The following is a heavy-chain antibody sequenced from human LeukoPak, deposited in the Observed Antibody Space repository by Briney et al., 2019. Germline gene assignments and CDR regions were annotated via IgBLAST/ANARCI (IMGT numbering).Heavy chain of an antibody. CDR1: GFSFSTSS. CDR2: ITRSGVYI. V-gene: IGHV3-21*01. CDR3: ARIAVTYTFDY. D-gene: IGHD4-17*01. J-gene: IGHJ4*02. Sequence: PGGSLRLSCAASGFSFSTSSMNWVRQAPGKGLEWVSSITRSGVYIYYADSVKGRFTISRDNAKNSLYLQMNSLRAEDTAVYYCARIAVTYTFDYWGQGTLVTVSS.